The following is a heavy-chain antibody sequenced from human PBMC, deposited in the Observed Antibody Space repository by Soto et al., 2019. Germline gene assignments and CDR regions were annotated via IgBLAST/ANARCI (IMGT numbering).Heavy chain of an antibody. CDR3: ARQAAYYDSSGYYDLDFDY. Sequence: SETLSLTCAVSGGSISSGGYSWSWVRQPPGKGLEWIGYIYHSGSTYYNPSLKSRVTISVDRSKNQFSLKLSSVTAADTAVYYCARQAAYYDSSGYYDLDFDYWGQGTLVTVSS. V-gene: IGHV4-30-2*01. D-gene: IGHD3-22*01. CDR1: GGSISSGGYS. J-gene: IGHJ4*02. CDR2: IYHSGST.